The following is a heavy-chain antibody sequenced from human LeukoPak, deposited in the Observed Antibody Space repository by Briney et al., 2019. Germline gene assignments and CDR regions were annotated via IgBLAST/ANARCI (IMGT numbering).Heavy chain of an antibody. D-gene: IGHD3-10*01. CDR1: GFTFSSYG. V-gene: IGHV3-23*01. J-gene: IGHJ4*02. CDR3: AKGHYYGSGSLDY. Sequence: GGSLRLSCAASGFTFSSYGMSWVRQAPGKGLEWVSAIGGRDGSTYYADSVKGRFTVSRDNSKNTLYVRMNSLRAEDTAVYYCAKGHYYGSGSLDYWGQGTLVTVSS. CDR2: IGGRDGST.